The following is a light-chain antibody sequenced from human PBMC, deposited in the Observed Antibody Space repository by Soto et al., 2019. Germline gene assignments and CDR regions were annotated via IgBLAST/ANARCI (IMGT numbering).Light chain of an antibody. J-gene: IGLJ2*01. CDR1: SSDVGGYNY. CDR2: EVS. Sequence: QSALTQPPSASGSLGQSVTISCTGTSSDVGGYNYVSWYQQHPGKAPKLMIYEVSKRPSGVPDRFSGSKSGNTASLTVSGLQAEDEADYYCSSYAGSNGVVFGGGTKLTVL. V-gene: IGLV2-8*01. CDR3: SSYAGSNGVV.